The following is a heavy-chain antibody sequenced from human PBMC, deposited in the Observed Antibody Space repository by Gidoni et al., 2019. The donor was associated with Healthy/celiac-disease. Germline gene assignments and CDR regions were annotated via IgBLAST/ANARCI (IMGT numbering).Heavy chain of an antibody. J-gene: IGHJ4*02. CDR1: GFTFSNAW. Sequence: EVQLVESGGGLVKPGGSLSLSCAASGFTFSNAWMSWVRQAPGKGLEWVGRIKSKTDGGTTDYAAPVKGRFTISRDDSKNTLYLQMNSLKTEDTAVYYCTTDHIVVVTAMFPDYWGQGTLVTVSS. D-gene: IGHD2-21*02. CDR2: IKSKTDGGTT. CDR3: TTDHIVVVTAMFPDY. V-gene: IGHV3-15*01.